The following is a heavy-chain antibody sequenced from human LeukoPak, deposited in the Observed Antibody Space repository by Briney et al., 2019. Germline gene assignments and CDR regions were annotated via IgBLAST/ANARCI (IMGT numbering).Heavy chain of an antibody. Sequence: GGSLRLSCAASGFTFSIYWMSWVRQAPGKGLEWVANIKQDGNEKYYVDSVKGRFTISRDNAKNSLYLQMNSLRAEDMAVYYCARDRIVVVPTATGDYYYYYMDVWGKGTTVTVSS. CDR3: ARDRIVVVPTATGDYYYYYMDV. J-gene: IGHJ6*03. V-gene: IGHV3-7*01. CDR2: IKQDGNEK. D-gene: IGHD2-2*01. CDR1: GFTFSIYW.